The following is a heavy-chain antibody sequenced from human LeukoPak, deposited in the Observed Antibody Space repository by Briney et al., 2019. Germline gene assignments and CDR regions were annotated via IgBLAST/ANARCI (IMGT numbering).Heavy chain of an antibody. D-gene: IGHD3-10*01. Sequence: PGGSLRLSCAASGFTFSSYEMNWVRQAPGKGLEWVSYISSSGSTIYYAESVKGRFTISRDNSRNTLYLEMRSLKPGDTAVYYCAKGLLAGSGSYCDHWGQGILVTVSS. CDR1: GFTFSSYE. CDR2: ISSSGSTI. V-gene: IGHV3-48*03. J-gene: IGHJ4*02. CDR3: AKGLLAGSGSYCDH.